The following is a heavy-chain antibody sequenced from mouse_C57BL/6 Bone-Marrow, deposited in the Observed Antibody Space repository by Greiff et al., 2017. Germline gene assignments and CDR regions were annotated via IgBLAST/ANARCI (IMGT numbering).Heavy chain of an antibody. CDR3: ARVEFDGSSGDWYVDV. D-gene: IGHD1-1*01. Sequence: QVQLQQSGPELVKPGASVKLSCKASGYTFTSYDINWVKQRPGQGLEWIGWIYPRDGSTTYNEKFKGKATLTVDTSSSTAYMELHSLTSEDSAVYFGARVEFDGSSGDWYVDVWGTGTTVTVSS. J-gene: IGHJ1*03. CDR1: GYTFTSYD. V-gene: IGHV1-85*01. CDR2: IYPRDGST.